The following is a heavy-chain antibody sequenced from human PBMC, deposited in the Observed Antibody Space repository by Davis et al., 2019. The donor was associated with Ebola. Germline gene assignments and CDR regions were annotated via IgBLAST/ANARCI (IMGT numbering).Heavy chain of an antibody. CDR2: IYPGDSDA. CDR1: GYSFTSYW. D-gene: IGHD1-26*01. CDR3: ARQGAPYSAPAN. Sequence: GGSLRLSCKGSGYSFTSYWISWVRQMPGKGLEWMGIIYPGDSDARYSPSFQGQVTISADKSISTAYLQWSSLKASDTAMYYCARQGAPYSAPANWGQGTLVTVSS. V-gene: IGHV5-51*01. J-gene: IGHJ4*02.